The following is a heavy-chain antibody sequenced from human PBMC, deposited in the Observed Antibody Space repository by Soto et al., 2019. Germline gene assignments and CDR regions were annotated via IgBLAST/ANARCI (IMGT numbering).Heavy chain of an antibody. CDR1: GFTFSSYG. CDR2: IWYDGSNK. D-gene: IGHD4-17*01. J-gene: IGHJ6*02. V-gene: IGHV3-33*01. CDR3: ARDSYGDYDPIYYYYYYGMDV. Sequence: GGSLRLSCAASGFTFSSYGMHWVRQAPGKGLEWVAVIWYDGSNKYYADSVKGRFTISRDNSKNTLYLQMNSLRAEDTAVYYCARDSYGDYDPIYYYYYYGMDVWGQGTTVTVS.